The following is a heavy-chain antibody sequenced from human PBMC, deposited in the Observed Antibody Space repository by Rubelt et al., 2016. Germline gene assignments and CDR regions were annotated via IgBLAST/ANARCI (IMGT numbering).Heavy chain of an antibody. V-gene: IGHV3-30*01. J-gene: IGHJ4*02. CDR2: ISYDGSEK. D-gene: IGHD4-17*01. CDR3: ARGGVTVTTPFDY. Sequence: WVAVISYDGSEKYYADSVKGRFTISRDNSKNTLYLPMNSLSAADTAVYYCARGGVTVTTPFDYWGQGTLVTVSS.